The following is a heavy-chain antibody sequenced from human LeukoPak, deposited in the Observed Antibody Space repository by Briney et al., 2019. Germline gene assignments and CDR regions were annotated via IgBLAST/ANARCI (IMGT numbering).Heavy chain of an antibody. CDR3: TRGGSVPATRPFDY. D-gene: IGHD6-19*01. J-gene: IGHJ4*02. CDR2: IYSGGTT. V-gene: IGHV3-66*01. Sequence: QAGGSLRLSCSASGFTVSSDYMSWVRQAPGKGLAWLSVIYSGGTTYYADSVKGRFTISRDNSKNTVYLQMNSLRVEDTAMYYCTRGGSVPATRPFDYWGQGTLVTVSS. CDR1: GFTVSSDY.